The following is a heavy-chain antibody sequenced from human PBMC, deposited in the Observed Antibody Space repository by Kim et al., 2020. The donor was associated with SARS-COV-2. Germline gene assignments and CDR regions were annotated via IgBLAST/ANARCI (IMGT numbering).Heavy chain of an antibody. CDR1: GYTFTSYD. Sequence: ASVKVSCKASGYTFTSYDINWVRQATGQGLEWMGWMNPNSGNTGYAQKFQGRVTMTRNTSISTAYMELSSLRSEDTAVYYCARGRGVEVVAATRYYYYGMDVWGQGTTVTVSS. V-gene: IGHV1-8*01. CDR2: MNPNSGNT. CDR3: ARGRGVEVVAATRYYYYGMDV. J-gene: IGHJ6*02. D-gene: IGHD2-15*01.